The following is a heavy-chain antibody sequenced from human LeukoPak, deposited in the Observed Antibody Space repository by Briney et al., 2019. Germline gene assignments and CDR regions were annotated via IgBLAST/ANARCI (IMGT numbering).Heavy chain of an antibody. CDR1: GFTFDDYA. CDR2: ISWNSGSI. CDR3: AKTETPGGHFDY. Sequence: GGSLRLSCAASGFTFDDYAMHWVRQAPGKGLEWVSGISWNSGSIGYADSVKGRFTISRDNAKNSLYLQMDSLRAEDTALYYCAKTETPGGHFDYWGQGTLVTVSS. D-gene: IGHD4-23*01. J-gene: IGHJ4*02. V-gene: IGHV3-9*01.